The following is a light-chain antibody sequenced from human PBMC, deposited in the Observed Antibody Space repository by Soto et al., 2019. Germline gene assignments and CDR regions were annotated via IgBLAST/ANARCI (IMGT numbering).Light chain of an antibody. CDR3: TPYTSTTPLLV. Sequence: QSALTQPASVSGSPGQSITISCTGTSSDVGGYNYVSWYQQHPGKAPKLMIYEVSNRPSGVSNRFSGPKSGNTASLTISGPHAEVVVDYYRTPYTSTTPLLVFGGGTNLTFL. CDR2: EVS. J-gene: IGLJ2*01. CDR1: SSDVGGYNY. V-gene: IGLV2-14*01.